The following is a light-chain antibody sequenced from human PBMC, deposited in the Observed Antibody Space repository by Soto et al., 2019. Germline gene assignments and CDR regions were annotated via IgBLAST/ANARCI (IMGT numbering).Light chain of an antibody. Sequence: EVVMRQSPATLSLSPGERATLSCRASQSVSSNLAWYQQKHGQAPRLXXYGASTRATGIPARFSGSGSGSDFTLTISRLETEDCAVYFCQQYGVSPQSFGPGTKVDIK. CDR3: QQYGVSPQS. J-gene: IGKJ3*01. CDR1: QSVSSN. CDR2: GAS. V-gene: IGKV3-20*01.